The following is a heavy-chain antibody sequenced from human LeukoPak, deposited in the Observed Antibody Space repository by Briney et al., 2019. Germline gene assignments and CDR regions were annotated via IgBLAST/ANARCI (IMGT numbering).Heavy chain of an antibody. J-gene: IGHJ4*02. CDR1: GFTFSRDS. D-gene: IGHD2-21*01. CDR3: VRDNPRCCGVIPANIDDY. CDR2: INGGGSPI. V-gene: IGHV3-48*01. Sequence: GGSLRLSCAASGFTFSRDSMNWGRQAPGEGLEWGSYINGGGSPIFYADSVRGRFTISRDNAKNSLHLQMNSLRAEDTAVYYCVRDNPRCCGVIPANIDDYWGQGTLVTVSS.